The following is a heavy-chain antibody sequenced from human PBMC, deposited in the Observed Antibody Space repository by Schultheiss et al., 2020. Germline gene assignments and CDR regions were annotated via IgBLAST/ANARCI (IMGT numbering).Heavy chain of an antibody. Sequence: SETLSLTCAVYGGSFSGYYWSWIRQPAGKGLEWIGYIYYSGSTYYNPSLTSRVTVSLDTSRNQFSLKLTSVTAADTAVYYCAREDYSSSPSFDYWGQGTLVTVSS. CDR1: GGSFSGYY. V-gene: IGHV4-59*12. J-gene: IGHJ4*02. D-gene: IGHD4-11*01. CDR2: IYYSGST. CDR3: AREDYSSSPSFDY.